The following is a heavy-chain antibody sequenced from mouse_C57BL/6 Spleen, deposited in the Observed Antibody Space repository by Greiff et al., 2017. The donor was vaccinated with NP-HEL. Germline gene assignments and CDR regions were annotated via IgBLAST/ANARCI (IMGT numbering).Heavy chain of an antibody. CDR1: GYTFTSYW. V-gene: IGHV1-59*01. Sequence: QVQLQQPGAELVRPGTSVKLSCKASGYTFTSYWMHWVKQRPGQGLEWIGVIDPSDSYTNYNQKFKGKATLTVDTSSSTAYMQLSSLTSEDSAVYYCARRDYYDYDGFAYWGQGTLVTVSA. D-gene: IGHD2-4*01. J-gene: IGHJ3*01. CDR3: ARRDYYDYDGFAY. CDR2: IDPSDSYT.